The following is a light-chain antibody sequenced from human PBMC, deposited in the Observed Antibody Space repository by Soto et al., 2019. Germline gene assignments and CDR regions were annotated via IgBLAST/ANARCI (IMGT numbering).Light chain of an antibody. CDR2: AVS. J-gene: IGKJ1*01. CDR1: RTVDSTY. Sequence: EIVLTQSPGTLSLSPGQRATISCRASRTVDSTYLAWYQQKPGQAPRLLIYAVSTRATGIPDRFSGSGSGTDFTLTISRLEPEDSAVYYCQQYGSSPTWTFGQGTKVDNK. V-gene: IGKV3-20*01. CDR3: QQYGSSPTWT.